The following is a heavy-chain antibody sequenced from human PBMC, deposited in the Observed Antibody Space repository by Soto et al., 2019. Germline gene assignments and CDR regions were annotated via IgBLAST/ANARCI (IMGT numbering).Heavy chain of an antibody. V-gene: IGHV1-18*01. Sequence: ASVKVSCKASGYTFTNYGFTWVRQAPGQGLEWLGWISTYNGNTKYAQKVQGRLTMTTDTSTSTASMELTSLRSDDTALYYCAETSVTVCYYCMDVWGQGTTVTVSS. CDR3: AETSVTVCYYCMDV. J-gene: IGHJ6*02. D-gene: IGHD4-17*01. CDR2: ISTYNGNT. CDR1: GYTFTNYG.